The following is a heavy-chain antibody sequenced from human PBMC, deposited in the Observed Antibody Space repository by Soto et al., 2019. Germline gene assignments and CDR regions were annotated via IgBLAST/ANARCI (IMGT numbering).Heavy chain of an antibody. CDR1: GGTFTNYA. V-gene: IGHV1-69*13. J-gene: IGHJ6*02. D-gene: IGHD2-2*01. CDR2: IIPIFGTP. Sequence: SVKVSCKASGGTFTNYAFSWVRQAPGQGPEWMGGIIPIFGTPDYAQKFQGRVIITADESTRAVSMELNSLRSDDTAVYYCARERSVGYCITTTCPKPFYYYAMDVWGQGTTVTVSS. CDR3: ARERSVGYCITTTCPKPFYYYAMDV.